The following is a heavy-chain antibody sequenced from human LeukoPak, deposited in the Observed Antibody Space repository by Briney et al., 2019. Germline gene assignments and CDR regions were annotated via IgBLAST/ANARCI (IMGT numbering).Heavy chain of an antibody. CDR2: IKQDGSEK. J-gene: IGHJ5*02. CDR3: ARDQGRDSGGWYPYHDH. V-gene: IGHV3-7*05. Sequence: PGGSLRLSCAASGFTFSSYWMSWVRQAPGKGLEWVANIKQDGSEKYYVDSVKGRFTISRDNTKNSLYLQMNSLRAEDTAVYYCARDQGRDSGGWYPYHDHWGQGTLVTVSS. D-gene: IGHD6-19*01. CDR1: GFTFSSYW.